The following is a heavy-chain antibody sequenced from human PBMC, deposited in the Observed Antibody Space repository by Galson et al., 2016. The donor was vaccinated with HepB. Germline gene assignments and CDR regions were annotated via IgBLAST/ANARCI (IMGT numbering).Heavy chain of an antibody. Sequence: SVKVSCKASGYIFSSYGINWVRQAPGQGLEWMGWISAYDGNTKNIEKVQGRLTMTTDTSTSTAYMELRSPRPDDTAMYYCARDGGGLVSAAPDYWGQGTLVTVSS. CDR1: GYIFSSYG. CDR2: ISAYDGNT. J-gene: IGHJ4*02. CDR3: ARDGGGLVSAAPDY. V-gene: IGHV1-18*01. D-gene: IGHD2-2*01.